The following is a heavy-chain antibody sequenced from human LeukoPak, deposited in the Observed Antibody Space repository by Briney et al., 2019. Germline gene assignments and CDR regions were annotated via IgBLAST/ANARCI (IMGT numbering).Heavy chain of an antibody. D-gene: IGHD3-10*01. CDR1: GGSISSYY. Sequence: SETLSLTCTVSGGSISSYYWSWLRQPPGKGLEWIGYIYYSGSTNYNPSLKSRVTISVDTSKNQFSLKLSSVTAADTAVYYCARDPSDYYGSGSPWFDPWGQGTLVTVSS. CDR2: IYYSGST. V-gene: IGHV4-59*01. J-gene: IGHJ5*02. CDR3: ARDPSDYYGSGSPWFDP.